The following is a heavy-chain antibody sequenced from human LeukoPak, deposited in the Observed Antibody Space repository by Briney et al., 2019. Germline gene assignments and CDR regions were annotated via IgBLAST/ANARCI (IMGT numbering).Heavy chain of an antibody. CDR2: IYYSGST. D-gene: IGHD3-22*01. V-gene: IGHV4-30-4*01. Sequence: SQTLSLTCTVSGGSISSGDYYWRWIRQPPGRWLGWIGYIYYSGSTYYNPSLKSRVTISVDTSKNQFSLKLSSVTAADTAVYYCASHDSSGYYYRWGQGTLVTVSS. J-gene: IGHJ4*02. CDR3: ASHDSSGYYYR. CDR1: GGSISSGDYY.